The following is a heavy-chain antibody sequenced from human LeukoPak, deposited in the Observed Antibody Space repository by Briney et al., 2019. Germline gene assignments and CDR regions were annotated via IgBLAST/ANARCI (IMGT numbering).Heavy chain of an antibody. V-gene: IGHV3-23*01. CDR2: ISGSGDNT. J-gene: IGHJ4*02. D-gene: IGHD3-3*01. CDR3: AKVGQPWSIWSYFDY. Sequence: PGRSLRLSCAASGFTFSSYAINWVRQAPGKGLVWVSEISGSGDNTYYADSVKGRFTISRDNSKNTLYLQMNSLRAEDTAVYYCAKVGQPWSIWSYFDYWGQGTLVTVSS. CDR1: GFTFSSYA.